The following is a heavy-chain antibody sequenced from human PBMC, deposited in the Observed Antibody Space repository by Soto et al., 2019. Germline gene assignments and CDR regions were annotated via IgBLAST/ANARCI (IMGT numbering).Heavy chain of an antibody. D-gene: IGHD6-19*01. CDR1: GFTFSSYA. CDR3: AKAEQWLVLRRYYFDY. Sequence: GGSLRLSCAASGFTFSSYAMSWVRQAPGKGLEWVSAISGSGGSTYYADSVKGRFTISRDNSKNTLYLQMNSLRAEDTAVYYCAKAEQWLVLRRYYFDYWGQGTLVTVSS. V-gene: IGHV3-23*01. J-gene: IGHJ4*02. CDR2: ISGSGGST.